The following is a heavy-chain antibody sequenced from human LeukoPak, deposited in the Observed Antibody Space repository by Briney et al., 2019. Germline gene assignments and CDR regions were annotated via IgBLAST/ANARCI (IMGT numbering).Heavy chain of an antibody. V-gene: IGHV3-30*04. D-gene: IGHD2-2*01. J-gene: IGHJ6*03. Sequence: GGFLRLSCAASGFTFSSYEMNWVRQAPGKGLEWVAVISYDGSNKYYADSVKGRFTISRDNSKNTLYLQMNSLRAEDTAVYYCARDNLDCSSTSCYFNYYYYMDVWGKGTTVTVSS. CDR1: GFTFSSYE. CDR2: ISYDGSNK. CDR3: ARDNLDCSSTSCYFNYYYYMDV.